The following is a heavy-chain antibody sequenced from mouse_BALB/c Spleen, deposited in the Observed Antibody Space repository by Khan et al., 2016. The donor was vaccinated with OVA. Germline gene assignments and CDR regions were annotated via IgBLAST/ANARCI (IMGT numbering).Heavy chain of an antibody. CDR2: IDPFNGGT. CDR3: ARGTFDY. J-gene: IGHJ3*01. CDR1: GYSFTSYY. Sequence: VQLQQSGPELMRPGSSVNISCTASGYSFTSYYIHWVKQSHGKSLEWIGYIDPFNGGTDYNQKFKGKATLTVDKSSNTAYMHLSSLTSEDSAVYYCARGTFDYWGQGTLVTVS. D-gene: IGHD3-3*01. V-gene: IGHV1S135*01.